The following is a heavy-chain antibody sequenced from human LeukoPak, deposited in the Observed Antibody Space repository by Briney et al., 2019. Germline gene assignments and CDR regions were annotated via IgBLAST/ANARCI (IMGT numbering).Heavy chain of an antibody. Sequence: PGGSLRLSCAASRFTFSNYWMSWVRQAPGEGLEWVANINQDGSVKYYVDSIKGRFTISRDNAKNSVFLQMNSLRADDTAVYYCARIGYSSSSLDYWGQGTLVTVSS. CDR2: INQDGSVK. CDR1: RFTFSNYW. V-gene: IGHV3-7*01. J-gene: IGHJ4*02. CDR3: ARIGYSSSSLDY. D-gene: IGHD6-6*01.